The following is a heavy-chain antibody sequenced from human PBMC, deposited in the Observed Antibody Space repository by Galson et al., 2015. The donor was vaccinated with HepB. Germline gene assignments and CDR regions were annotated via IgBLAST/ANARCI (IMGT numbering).Heavy chain of an antibody. V-gene: IGHV1-2*04. J-gene: IGHJ6*02. CDR2: INPNSGDT. D-gene: IGHD7-27*01. CDR3: ARVENWGSANYYGMDV. Sequence: SVKVSCKASGYTFIDYYMHWVRQAPGQGLEWMGRINPNSGDTTYAQKFQGWVTMTTDTTISTAYMDLNRLKSDDTAVYYCARVENWGSANYYGMDVWGQGTTVTVSS. CDR1: GYTFIDYY.